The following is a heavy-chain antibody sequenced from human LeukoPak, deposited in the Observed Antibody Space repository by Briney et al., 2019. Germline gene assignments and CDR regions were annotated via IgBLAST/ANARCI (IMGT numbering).Heavy chain of an antibody. CDR2: IIPIFGTA. J-gene: IGHJ6*03. D-gene: IGHD5-18*01. CDR3: ARDMVTNYYYYMDV. V-gene: IGHV1-69*13. Sequence: GASVKVSCKASGGTFSSYAISWVRLPPGQGLEWMGGIIPIFGTANYAQKFQGRVTITADESTSTAYMELSSLRSEDTAVYYCARDMVTNYYYYMDVWGKGTTVTVSS. CDR1: GGTFSSYA.